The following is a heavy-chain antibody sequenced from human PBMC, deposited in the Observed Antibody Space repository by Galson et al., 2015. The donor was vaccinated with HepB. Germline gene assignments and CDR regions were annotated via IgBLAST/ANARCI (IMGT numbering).Heavy chain of an antibody. V-gene: IGHV3-33*01. CDR1: GFIFSNYG. Sequence: SLRLSCAASGFIFSNYGMHWVRHSPGKGLECVAFICCGGSSKSYADSVKGRFTISRDKSKNTLYLQMNSLRAEDTAIYYCAREREVGGTSYFDYWGQGTLVTVSS. CDR2: ICCGGSSK. D-gene: IGHD1-26*01. CDR3: AREREVGGTSYFDY. J-gene: IGHJ4*02.